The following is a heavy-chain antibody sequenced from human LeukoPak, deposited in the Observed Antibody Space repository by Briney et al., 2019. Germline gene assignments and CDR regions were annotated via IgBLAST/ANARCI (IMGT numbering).Heavy chain of an antibody. V-gene: IGHV3-30*18. J-gene: IGHJ5*02. CDR2: ISYDGSNK. CDR3: AKDRVSGGTYWFDP. CDR1: GFTFSSYG. Sequence: GRSLRLSCAASGFTFSSYGMHWVRQAPGKGLEWVAVISYDGSNKYYADSVKGRFTISRDNSKNTLYLQMNSLRAEDTAVYYCAKDRVSGGTYWFDPWGQGTLVTVSS. D-gene: IGHD3-10*01.